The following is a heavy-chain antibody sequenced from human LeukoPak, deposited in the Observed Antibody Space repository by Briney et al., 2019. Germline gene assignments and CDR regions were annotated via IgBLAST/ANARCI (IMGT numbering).Heavy chain of an antibody. CDR1: GFSVSDNY. V-gene: IGHV3-66*01. D-gene: IGHD3-10*01. Sequence: GGSLRLSCVASGFSVSDNYMNWVRQAPGKGLEWVSEINSGGGTFYADSVKGRFTISRENSKNTMYLQMNSLRDEDTAVYYCARDLVLGSGSYGQWGQGTLVTVSS. CDR3: ARDLVLGSGSYGQ. J-gene: IGHJ4*02. CDR2: INSGGGT.